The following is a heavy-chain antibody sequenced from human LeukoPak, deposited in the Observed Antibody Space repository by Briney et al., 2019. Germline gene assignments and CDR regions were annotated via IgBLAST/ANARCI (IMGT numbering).Heavy chain of an antibody. J-gene: IGHJ4*02. CDR3: AKEGTVTTGPFDY. Sequence: PGGSLRLSCAASGFTFSSYVIHWVRQAPGKGLEWVAVISDDGSNKYYADSVKGRFTISRDNSKNTLYLQMNSLRAEDTAVYYCAKEGTVTTGPFDYWAREPWSPSPQ. D-gene: IGHD4-17*01. CDR1: GFTFSSYV. CDR2: ISDDGSNK. V-gene: IGHV3-30-3*01.